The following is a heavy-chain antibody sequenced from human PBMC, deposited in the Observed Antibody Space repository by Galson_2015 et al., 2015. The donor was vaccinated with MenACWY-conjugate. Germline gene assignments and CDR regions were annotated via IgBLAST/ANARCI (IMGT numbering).Heavy chain of an antibody. CDR1: GFSFSSYA. V-gene: IGHV3-23*01. CDR3: AKSRDGNNYWSTDS. J-gene: IGHJ4*02. CDR2: ISGSGGSI. Sequence: SLRLSCAASGFSFSSYAMSWVRQAPGKGLEWVSAISGSGGSIYYADSVKGRFTIFRDNSKNTLYLQMNSLGAEDTAVYYCAKSRDGNNYWSTDSWGQGTLVTVSS. D-gene: IGHD5-24*01.